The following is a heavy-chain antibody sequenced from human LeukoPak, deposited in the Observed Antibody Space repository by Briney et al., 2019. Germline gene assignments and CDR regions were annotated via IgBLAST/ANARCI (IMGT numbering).Heavy chain of an antibody. D-gene: IGHD3-22*01. J-gene: IGHJ5*02. CDR1: RYTFTGYY. CDR3: ARGLQYYYDSSGYYTWFDP. CDR2: INPNSGGT. V-gene: IGHV1-2*02. Sequence: ASVKVSCKASRYTFTGYYMHWVRQAPGQGLEWMGWINPNSGGTNYAQKFQGRVTMTRDTSISTAYMELSRLRSDDTAVYYCARGLQYYYDSSGYYTWFDPWGQGTLVTVSS.